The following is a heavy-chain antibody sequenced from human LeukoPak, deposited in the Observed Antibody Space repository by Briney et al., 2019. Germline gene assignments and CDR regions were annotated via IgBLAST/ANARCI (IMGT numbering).Heavy chain of an antibody. D-gene: IGHD6-19*01. CDR3: ARHDSSGWLFDY. J-gene: IGHJ4*02. CDR2: IYYSGST. CDR1: GGSIGSSSYY. V-gene: IGHV4-39*01. Sequence: SETLSLTCTVSGGSIGSSSYYWGWIRQPPGKGLEWIGSIYYSGSTYYNPSLKSRVTISVDTSKNQFSLKLSSVTAADTAVYYCARHDSSGWLFDYWGQGTLVTVSS.